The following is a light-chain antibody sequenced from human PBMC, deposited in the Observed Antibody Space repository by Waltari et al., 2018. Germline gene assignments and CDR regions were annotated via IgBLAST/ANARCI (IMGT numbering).Light chain of an antibody. J-gene: IGLJ3*02. CDR1: SSNIGRNT. CDR2: IDN. CDR3: ATWDDSLNAWV. Sequence: QSVLTQPPSASGTPGQRVTMSCSGSSSNIGRNTVTWYQQLPGTAPKLLIYIDNQRPSGVPDRFSGSRSGTSASLAISGLQSEEEADYHCATWDDSLNAWVFGGGTKLTVL. V-gene: IGLV1-44*01.